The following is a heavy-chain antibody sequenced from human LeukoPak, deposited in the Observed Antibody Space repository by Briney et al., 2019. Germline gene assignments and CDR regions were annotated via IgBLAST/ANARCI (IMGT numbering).Heavy chain of an antibody. Sequence: PSETLSLTCAVSGYSISSGYSSDWIRQSPGKGLEWIGNIYSSGSTYYNPSLKSRVTISVDTSKNQFSLSLNSVTAADTAVYYCARRKTLFWYFDYWGQGTLVTVSS. J-gene: IGHJ4*02. CDR1: GYSISSGYS. CDR3: ARRKTLFWYFDY. D-gene: IGHD3-3*01. CDR2: IYSSGST. V-gene: IGHV4-38-2*01.